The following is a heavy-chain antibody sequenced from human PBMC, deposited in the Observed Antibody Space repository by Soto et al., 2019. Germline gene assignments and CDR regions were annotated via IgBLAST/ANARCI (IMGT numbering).Heavy chain of an antibody. V-gene: IGHV4-34*01. J-gene: IGHJ5*02. CDR3: ARGQLGRFGVVIDWFAP. Sequence: SETLSLTCAAYGGSCSGYYWSWIRQPPGKGLEWIGEINHSGSTNYNPSLKSRVTISVDTSKNQFSLKLSSVTAADTAVYYCARGQLGRFGVVIDWFAPWGQGTLVTSPQ. CDR1: GGSCSGYY. CDR2: INHSGST. D-gene: IGHD3-3*01.